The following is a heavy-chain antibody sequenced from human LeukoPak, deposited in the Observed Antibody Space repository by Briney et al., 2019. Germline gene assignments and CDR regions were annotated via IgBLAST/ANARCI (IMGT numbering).Heavy chain of an antibody. J-gene: IGHJ4*02. CDR1: GFSFSSHG. CDR2: IIGGAGGT. Sequence: GGSLRLSCAASGFSFSSHGMSWIRQAPGKGLEWVSGIIGGAGGTYYADSVKGRFTISRDNAKNTLYLQMNSLRAEDTAVYYCAHGSMYQLDYWGQGTLVTVSS. V-gene: IGHV3-23*01. D-gene: IGHD2-2*01. CDR3: AHGSMYQLDY.